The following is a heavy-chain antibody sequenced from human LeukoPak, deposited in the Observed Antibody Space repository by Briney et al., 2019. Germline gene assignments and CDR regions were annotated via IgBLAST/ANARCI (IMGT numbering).Heavy chain of an antibody. Sequence: GESLKISCKGSGYRFTSYWIAWVRQKPGKGLELMGIISPANSETLYSPSFQGQVTISADSSTAYLQWSSLESSDTAIYYCARRGGNWLDPWGQGTLVTVSS. J-gene: IGHJ5*02. D-gene: IGHD3-16*01. CDR3: ARRGGNWLDP. CDR1: GYRFTSYW. CDR2: ISPANSET. V-gene: IGHV5-51*01.